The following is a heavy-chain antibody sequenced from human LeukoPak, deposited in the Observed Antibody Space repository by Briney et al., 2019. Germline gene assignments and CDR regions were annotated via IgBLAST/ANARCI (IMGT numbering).Heavy chain of an antibody. CDR2: INTNTKNP. D-gene: IGHD3-9*01. CDR1: GYTFTTYA. Sequence: ASVKVSCKASGYTFTTYAMNWVRQAPGQGLEWMGWINTNTKNPTYAQGFTGQVVFSLDTSVSTAYLQISSLRAEDTAVYYCARGGFDSRWPFDIWGQGTMVTVS. J-gene: IGHJ3*02. CDR3: ARGGFDSRWPFDI. V-gene: IGHV7-4-1*02.